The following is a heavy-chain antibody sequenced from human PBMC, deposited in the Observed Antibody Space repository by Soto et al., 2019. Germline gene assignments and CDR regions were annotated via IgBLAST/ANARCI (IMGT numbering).Heavy chain of an antibody. CDR1: GFTFSSYA. CDR2: ISYDGSNK. V-gene: IGHV3-30-3*01. D-gene: IGHD6-19*01. Sequence: QVQLVESGGGVVQPGRSLRLSCAASGFTFSSYAMHWVRQAPGKGLEWVAVISYDGSNKYYADSVKGRFTISRDNSKNTLYLQMNSLGAEDTAVYYCARVDGQWLVWWYFDLWGRGTLVTVSS. CDR3: ARVDGQWLVWWYFDL. J-gene: IGHJ2*01.